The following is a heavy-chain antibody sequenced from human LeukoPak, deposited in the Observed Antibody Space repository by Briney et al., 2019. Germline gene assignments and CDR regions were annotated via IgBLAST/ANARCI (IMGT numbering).Heavy chain of an antibody. CDR3: AKDLGPVALNGGDY. J-gene: IGHJ4*02. D-gene: IGHD6-19*01. CDR2: IRYDGSNK. V-gene: IGHV3-30*02. Sequence: PGGSLRLSCAASGLTFSSYGMHWVRQAPGRGLEWVAFIRYDGSNKYYADSVKGRFTISRDNSKNTLYLQMSSLRPDDTAVYYCAKDLGPVALNGGDYWGQGTLVTVSS. CDR1: GLTFSSYG.